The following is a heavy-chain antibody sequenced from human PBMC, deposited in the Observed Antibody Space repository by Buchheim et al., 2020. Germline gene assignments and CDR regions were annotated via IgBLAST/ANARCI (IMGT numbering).Heavy chain of an antibody. Sequence: EVQLLESGGGLVQAGGSLRLSCAASGFVFSTYSMNWVRQAPGKGPEWVSILSANGGEAHYADSVKGRFTISRENSKNTLYLQLNSLRADDTAVYYCARGASTITRHFDNWGQGTL. CDR1: GFVFSTYS. CDR3: ARGASTITRHFDN. V-gene: IGHV3-23*01. J-gene: IGHJ4*01. D-gene: IGHD3-3*01. CDR2: LSANGGEA.